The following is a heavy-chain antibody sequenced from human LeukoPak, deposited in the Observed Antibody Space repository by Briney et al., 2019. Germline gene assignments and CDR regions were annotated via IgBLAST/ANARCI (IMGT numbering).Heavy chain of an antibody. CDR2: IYHSGST. CDR1: GGSISSGGYS. D-gene: IGHD2-21*01. Sequence: SETLSLTCAVSGGSISSGGYSWSWIRQPPGKGREWIGYIYHSGSTYYNPSLKSRVTISVDRSKNQFSLKLSSVTAADTAVYYCASIVVAGGYFQHWGQGTLVTVSS. J-gene: IGHJ1*01. CDR3: ASIVVAGGYFQH. V-gene: IGHV4-30-2*01.